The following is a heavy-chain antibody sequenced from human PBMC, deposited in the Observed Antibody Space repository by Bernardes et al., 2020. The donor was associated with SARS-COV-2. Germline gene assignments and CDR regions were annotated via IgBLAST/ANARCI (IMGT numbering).Heavy chain of an antibody. CDR1: GFTFSIYA. CDR3: ARSSGYVGY. V-gene: IGHV3-23*01. Sequence: GGSLRLSCTASGFTFSIYAMSWVRQAPGKGLEWVSAISGRGGSTCYADSVRGRFTISRDNSKNTLYMQMNSLRAEDTAVYYCARSSGYVGYWGQGTLVTVSS. CDR2: ISGRGGST. D-gene: IGHD3-3*01. J-gene: IGHJ4*02.